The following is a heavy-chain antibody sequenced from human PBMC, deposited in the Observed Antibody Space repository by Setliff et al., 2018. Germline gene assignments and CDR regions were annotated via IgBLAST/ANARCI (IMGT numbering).Heavy chain of an antibody. CDR3: ARGSRFGTIVYKGDYYMDV. CDR1: GYTFTNYA. D-gene: IGHD3-10*01. Sequence: SVKVSCKASGYTFTNYAMTWMRQAPGQGLEYMGWINTNTGNPIYAQGFTGRFVFSLDTSVSTAYLQIRSLKSEDTAVYYCARGSRFGTIVYKGDYYMDVWGKGTTVTVSS. CDR2: INTNTGNP. V-gene: IGHV7-4-1*02. J-gene: IGHJ6*03.